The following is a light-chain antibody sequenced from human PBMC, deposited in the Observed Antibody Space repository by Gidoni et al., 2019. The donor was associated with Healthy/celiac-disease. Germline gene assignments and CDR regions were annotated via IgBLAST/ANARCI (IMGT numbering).Light chain of an antibody. J-gene: IGLJ2*01. V-gene: IGLV3-1*01. CDR3: QAWDSSTVV. CDR1: KLGDKY. CDR2: QDS. Sequence: SYELTQPPSVSVSPGQTASITGSGDKLGDKYACWYQQKPGQSPMLVIYQDSKRPSGIPERFSCSNSGNTATLTISGTQAMDEADYYCQAWDSSTVVFGGGTKLTVL.